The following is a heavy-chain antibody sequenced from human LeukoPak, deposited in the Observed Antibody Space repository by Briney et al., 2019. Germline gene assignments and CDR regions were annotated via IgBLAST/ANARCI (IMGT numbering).Heavy chain of an antibody. CDR2: TYYRSKWYN. CDR3: ARSSNYYGSSGYVRD. V-gene: IGHV6-1*01. Sequence: SQTLSLTCAISGDSVSSNSAAWNWIRQSPSRGLEWLGRTYYRSKWYNDYAVSVKSRITINPDTSRNQFSLQLNSVTPEDTAVYYCARSSNYYGSSGYVRDWGQGTLVTVSS. J-gene: IGHJ4*02. CDR1: GDSVSSNSAA. D-gene: IGHD3-22*01.